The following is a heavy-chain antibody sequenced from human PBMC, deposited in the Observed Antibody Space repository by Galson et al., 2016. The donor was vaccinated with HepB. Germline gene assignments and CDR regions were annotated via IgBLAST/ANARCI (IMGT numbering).Heavy chain of an antibody. J-gene: IGHJ4*02. Sequence: SLRLSCAASGFTFSTYWMTWVRQAPGKGLEWVANIKEDGSERYYADSVRGRFTISRDNAKNSLYLQMNSLRAEDAAVYYCAREPGYNYGFTWGYWGQGTRVTVCS. D-gene: IGHD5-18*01. CDR2: IKEDGSER. V-gene: IGHV3-7*01. CDR3: AREPGYNYGFTWGY. CDR1: GFTFSTYW.